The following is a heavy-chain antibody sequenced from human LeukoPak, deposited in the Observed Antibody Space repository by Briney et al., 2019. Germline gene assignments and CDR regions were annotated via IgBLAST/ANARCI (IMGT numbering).Heavy chain of an antibody. Sequence: PSETLSLTCTVSGGSISGSYYWTWIRQPAGKGLEWIGRIYTSGSTNYNPSLKSRVTISVDKSKNQFSLRLSSVTAADTAVYYCARSGDYYDSSGYPYWGQGTLVTVSS. D-gene: IGHD3-22*01. J-gene: IGHJ4*02. CDR3: ARSGDYYDSSGYPY. V-gene: IGHV4-4*07. CDR2: IYTSGST. CDR1: GGSISGSYY.